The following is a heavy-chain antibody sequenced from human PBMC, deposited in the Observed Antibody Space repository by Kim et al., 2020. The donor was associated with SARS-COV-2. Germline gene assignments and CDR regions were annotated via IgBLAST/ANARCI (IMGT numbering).Heavy chain of an antibody. J-gene: IGHJ4*02. Sequence: GGSLRLSCAASGFTFSSYGMHWVRQAPGKGLEWVAVISYDGSNKYYADSVKGRFTISRDNSKNTLYLQMNSLRAEDTAVYYCAKTGDCYNFDYWGQGTLVTVSS. CDR2: ISYDGSNK. V-gene: IGHV3-30*18. CDR3: AKTGDCYNFDY. CDR1: GFTFSSYG. D-gene: IGHD2-21*01.